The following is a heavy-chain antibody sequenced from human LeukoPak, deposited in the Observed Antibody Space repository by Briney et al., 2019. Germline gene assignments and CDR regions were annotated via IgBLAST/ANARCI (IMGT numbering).Heavy chain of an antibody. CDR1: GFTFSSYG. CDR2: IWYDGSYK. Sequence: GGSLRLSCAASGFTFSSYGMHWVRQAPGKGLEWVAVIWYDGSYKYYADSVKGRFTISRDNSKKTLYLQMNSLRAEDTAVYYCAKGLLDSRYYGMDVWGQGTTVTVSS. V-gene: IGHV3-33*06. J-gene: IGHJ6*02. CDR3: AKGLLDSRYYGMDV. D-gene: IGHD2-15*01.